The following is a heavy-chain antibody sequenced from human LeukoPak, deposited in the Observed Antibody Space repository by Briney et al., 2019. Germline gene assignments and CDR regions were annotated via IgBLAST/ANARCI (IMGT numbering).Heavy chain of an antibody. D-gene: IGHD3-10*01. J-gene: IGHJ6*03. Sequence: GGSLKLSCAASDFTFSTYGMSWVRQAPGKGLEWVSGIDYSGGSTYYADSVKGRFTISRDNSKNTLYLQMNSLRAEDTAVYYCATSGMVRGVITYYYYYMDVWGKGTTVTVSS. CDR1: DFTFSTYG. CDR2: IDYSGGST. CDR3: ATSGMVRGVITYYYYYMDV. V-gene: IGHV3-23*01.